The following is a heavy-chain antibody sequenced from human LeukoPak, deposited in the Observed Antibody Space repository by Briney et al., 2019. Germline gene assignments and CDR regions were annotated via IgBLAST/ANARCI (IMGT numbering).Heavy chain of an antibody. J-gene: IGHJ4*02. D-gene: IGHD1-1*01. V-gene: IGHV4-39*01. Sequence: PADTLSLTCTVSGASISSSSYYWGWIRQPPGKGPEWIVSIHYSGSTYYNPSLTSRVTISVDTSKNQFFLKLNSVTAADTAVYYCARQAERTLGPLGDYWGQGTLVTVSS. CDR2: IHYSGST. CDR1: GASISSSSYY. CDR3: ARQAERTLGPLGDY.